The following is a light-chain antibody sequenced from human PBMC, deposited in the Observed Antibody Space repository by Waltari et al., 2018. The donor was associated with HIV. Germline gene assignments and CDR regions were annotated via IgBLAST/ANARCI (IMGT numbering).Light chain of an antibody. CDR3: QQYCCSPLT. Sequence: EIVFTQSPETLSLSPVERATLSCRASETVNTRYLAWYQHKPGQAPTLLSDGASSRASGIPDRFSGSGSGTDFTLVISRLEPEDFGVYYCQQYCCSPLTFGQGTKVEIK. V-gene: IGKV3-20*01. CDR1: ETVNTRY. CDR2: GAS. J-gene: IGKJ1*01.